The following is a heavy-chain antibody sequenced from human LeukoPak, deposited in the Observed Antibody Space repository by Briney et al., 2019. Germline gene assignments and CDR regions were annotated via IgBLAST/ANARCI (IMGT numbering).Heavy chain of an antibody. CDR2: INHSGST. D-gene: IGHD2-2*01. CDR1: GGSFSGYY. V-gene: IGHV4-34*01. J-gene: IGHJ4*02. CDR3: ARAGGSDIVVVPAAIGRYYFDY. Sequence: SETLSLTCAVYGGSFSGYYWSWIRQPPGKGLEWIGEINHSGSTNYNPSLKSRVTISVDTSKNQFSLKLSSVTAADTAVYYCARAGGSDIVVVPAAIGRYYFDYWGQGTLVTVSS.